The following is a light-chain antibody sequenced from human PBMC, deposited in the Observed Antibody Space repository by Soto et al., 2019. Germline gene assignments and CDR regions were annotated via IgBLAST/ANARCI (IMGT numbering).Light chain of an antibody. CDR3: QQFGSSPGFT. CDR1: QSINSRY. CDR2: GAS. J-gene: IGKJ3*01. V-gene: IGKV3-20*01. Sequence: EIVLMQSPGTLSLSSGERATLSCRASQSINSRYLAWYQQKPGQAPRLLIYGASSRAAGIPDRFSGSGSGTDFTLTISRLEPEDFAVYYCQQFGSSPGFTFGPGTKVDIK.